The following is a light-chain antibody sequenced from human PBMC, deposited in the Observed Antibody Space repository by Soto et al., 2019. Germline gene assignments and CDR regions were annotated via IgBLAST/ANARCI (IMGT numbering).Light chain of an antibody. CDR3: QHYKAFSPWT. V-gene: IGKV1-5*01. Sequence: DIQMTQSPSALSASIGVRVTITCRASQNIDTSLAWYQQKPGKAPKSLIFDASNLESGVSARLRGSGSGTEFTLTSDNLQPDDYGSYYCQHYKAFSPWTFGQGTKVEIK. CDR1: QNIDTS. CDR2: DAS. J-gene: IGKJ1*01.